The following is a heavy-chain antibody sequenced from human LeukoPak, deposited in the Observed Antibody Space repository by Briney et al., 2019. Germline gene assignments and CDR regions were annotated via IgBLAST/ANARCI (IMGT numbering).Heavy chain of an antibody. V-gene: IGHV3-23*01. D-gene: IGHD3-22*01. CDR3: TRLVGDSSGYYGDY. J-gene: IGHJ4*02. CDR2: VSGSGGST. CDR1: GFTFSSYA. Sequence: GGSLRLSCAASGFTFSSYAMSWVRQAPGKGLEYVSGVSGSGGSTYYADSVKGRFTISRDNSKNTLHLQMNSLKTEDTAVYYCTRLVGDSSGYYGDYWGQGTLVTVSS.